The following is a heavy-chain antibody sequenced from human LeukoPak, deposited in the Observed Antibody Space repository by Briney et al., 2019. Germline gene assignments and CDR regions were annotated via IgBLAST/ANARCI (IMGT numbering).Heavy chain of an antibody. CDR3: ARGPTSGSYQGWFDP. Sequence: GGSLRLSCAASGFTFSSYSMNWVRQAPGKGLEWVSSISSSSSYIYYADSVKGRFTISRDNAKNSLYLQMNSLRAEDTAVYYCARGPTSGSYQGWFDPWGQGTLVTVSS. J-gene: IGHJ5*02. CDR2: ISSSSSYI. D-gene: IGHD3-10*01. V-gene: IGHV3-21*01. CDR1: GFTFSSYS.